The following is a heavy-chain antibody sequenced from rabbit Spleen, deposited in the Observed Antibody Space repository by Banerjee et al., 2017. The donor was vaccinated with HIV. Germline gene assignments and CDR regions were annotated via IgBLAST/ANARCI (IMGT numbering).Heavy chain of an antibody. CDR2: IYVGSGGGT. Sequence: ELVESGGGLVQPGESLTLTCTASGFSFSYSYWICWVRQAPGKGLEWIACIYVGSGGGTKYASWAKGRFTISKTSSTTVTLQMTSLTVADTATYFCARAGEGGDGYLNLWGPGTLVTVS. V-gene: IGHV1S45*01. CDR1: GFSFSYSYW. J-gene: IGHJ4*01. CDR3: ARAGEGGDGYLNL. D-gene: IGHD5-1*01.